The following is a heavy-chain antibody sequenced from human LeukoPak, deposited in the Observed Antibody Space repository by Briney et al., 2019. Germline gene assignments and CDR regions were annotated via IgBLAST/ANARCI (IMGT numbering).Heavy chain of an antibody. J-gene: IGHJ6*02. Sequence: ASVKVSCKASGYTFTSYGISWVRQAPGQGLEWMGWISAYNGNTNYAQKLQGRATMTTDTSTSTAYMELRSLRSDDTAVYYCARSGSMVSYYYGMDVWGQGTTVTVSS. V-gene: IGHV1-18*01. D-gene: IGHD5-18*01. CDR2: ISAYNGNT. CDR1: GYTFTSYG. CDR3: ARSGSMVSYYYGMDV.